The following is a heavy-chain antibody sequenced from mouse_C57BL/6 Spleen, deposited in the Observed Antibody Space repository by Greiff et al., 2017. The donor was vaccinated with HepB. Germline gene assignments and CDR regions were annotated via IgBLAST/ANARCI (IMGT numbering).Heavy chain of an antibody. CDR1: GFTFSNYW. J-gene: IGHJ2*01. CDR2: IRLKSDNYAT. Sequence: EVKVEESGGGLVQPGGSMKLSCVASGFTFSNYWMNWVRQSPEKGLEWVAQIRLKSDNYATHYAESVKGRFTISRDDSKSSVYLQMNNLRAEDTGIYYCTVYYDYDLFDYWGQGTTLTVSS. D-gene: IGHD2-4*01. V-gene: IGHV6-3*01. CDR3: TVYYDYDLFDY.